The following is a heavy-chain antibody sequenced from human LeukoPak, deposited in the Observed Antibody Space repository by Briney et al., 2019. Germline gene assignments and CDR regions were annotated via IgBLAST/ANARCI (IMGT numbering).Heavy chain of an antibody. D-gene: IGHD2-15*01. CDR3: ASTLGGYYDY. Sequence: PSETLSLTCTVSGGSISSYYWGWIRQPPGKGLEWIGYIYYSGSINYNPSLKSGVTISVDTSKNRFSLKLSSVTAADTAVYYCASTLGGYYDYWGQGTLVTVSS. J-gene: IGHJ4*02. CDR2: IYYSGSI. V-gene: IGHV4-59*01. CDR1: GGSISSYY.